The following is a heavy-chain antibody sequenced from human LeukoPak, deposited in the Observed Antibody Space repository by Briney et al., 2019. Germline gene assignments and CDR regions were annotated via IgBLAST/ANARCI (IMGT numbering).Heavy chain of an antibody. J-gene: IGHJ4*02. CDR1: GGTFSSYA. D-gene: IGHD4-17*01. V-gene: IGHV1-69*05. Sequence: ASVKVSCKASGGTFSSYAISWVRQAPGQGLEWMGRIIPIFGTANYVQKFRDRVTMTTDTSTSTAYMELRSLSSDDTALYYCARDLSLGRHDDGEPFDYWGQGTLVTVSS. CDR2: IIPIFGTA. CDR3: ARDLSLGRHDDGEPFDY.